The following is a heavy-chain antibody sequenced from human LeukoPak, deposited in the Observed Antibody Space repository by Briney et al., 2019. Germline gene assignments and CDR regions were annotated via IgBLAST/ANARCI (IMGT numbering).Heavy chain of an antibody. V-gene: IGHV1-8*01. D-gene: IGHD3-3*01. CDR2: MNPNSGNT. CDR3: ARVKYYDFWSGYYLDYYYYMDV. J-gene: IGHJ6*03. CDR1: GYTFTSYD. Sequence: GASVKVSCKASGYTFTSYDINWVRQAPGQGLEWMGWMNPNSGNTDYAQKFQGRVTMTRNTSISTAYMELSSLRSEDTDVYYCARVKYYDFWSGYYLDYYYYMDVWGKGTTVTVSS.